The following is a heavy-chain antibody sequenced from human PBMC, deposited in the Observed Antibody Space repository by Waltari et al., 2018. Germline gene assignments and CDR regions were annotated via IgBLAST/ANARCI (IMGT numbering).Heavy chain of an antibody. J-gene: IGHJ4*02. D-gene: IGHD3-22*01. CDR2: IYHSGST. CDR1: GGSISSSNW. CDR3: AREASRDYYDSSGSDMTDY. Sequence: QVQLQESGPGLVKPSGTLSLTCAVSGGSISSSNWWRWVRQPPGKGLEWIGEIYHSGSTNYNPSLKSRVTISVDKSKNQFSLKLSSVTAADTAVYYCAREASRDYYDSSGSDMTDYWGQGTLVTVSS. V-gene: IGHV4-4*02.